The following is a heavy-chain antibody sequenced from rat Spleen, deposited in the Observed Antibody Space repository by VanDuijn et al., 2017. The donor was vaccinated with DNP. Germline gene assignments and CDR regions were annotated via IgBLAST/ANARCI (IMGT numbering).Heavy chain of an antibody. V-gene: IGHV5-7*01. CDR3: TRGRNYGGDSDYFDY. Sequence: EVQLVESGGNLVQPGRSLKLSCAASGFTFSDYYMAWVRQAPTKGLEWVATITYDSTNTYYRDSVKGRFTISRDNAKSTLYLQMDSLRSEDTATYYCTRGRNYGGDSDYFDYWGQGVMVTVSS. CDR1: GFTFSDYY. J-gene: IGHJ2*01. D-gene: IGHD1-11*01. CDR2: ITYDSTNT.